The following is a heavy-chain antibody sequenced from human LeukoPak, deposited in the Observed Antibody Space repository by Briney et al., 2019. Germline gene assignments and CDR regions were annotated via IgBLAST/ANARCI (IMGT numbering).Heavy chain of an antibody. Sequence: PSQTLSLTCTVPGGSINSDNYYWHWLRQPAGKGLEWIGRISSSGTTNYNPSLNSRVTISLDTSKNQFSLMLNSVTAADTAVYYCAREWSFWGQGTKVTVSS. CDR2: ISSSGTT. V-gene: IGHV4-61*02. CDR1: GGSINSDNYY. CDR3: AREWSF. D-gene: IGHD3-10*01. J-gene: IGHJ3*01.